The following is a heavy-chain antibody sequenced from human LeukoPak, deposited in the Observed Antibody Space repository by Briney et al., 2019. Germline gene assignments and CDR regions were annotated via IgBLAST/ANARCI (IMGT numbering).Heavy chain of an antibody. Sequence: GGSLRLSCAASGFTFSSYAMSWVRQAPGKGLEWDSAISGSADSIYYADSAKGRFTISRDNSKNTLYLQLNSLRAEDTAVYYCARLRVEAVGTGYFQHWGQGTLVTVSS. D-gene: IGHD6-13*01. CDR3: ARLRVEAVGTGYFQH. J-gene: IGHJ1*01. V-gene: IGHV3-23*01. CDR2: ISGSADSI. CDR1: GFTFSSYA.